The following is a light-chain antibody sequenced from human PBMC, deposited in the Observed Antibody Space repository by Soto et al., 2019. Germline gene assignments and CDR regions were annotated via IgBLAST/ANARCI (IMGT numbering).Light chain of an antibody. V-gene: IGLV2-14*01. CDR2: DVS. CDR3: SSYTSSSTLVV. CDR1: SSDVGGYNY. J-gene: IGLJ1*01. Sequence: QSALTQPASVSGSPGQSITISCTVTSSDVGGYNYVSWYQQHPGKAPKLMIYDVSNRPSGVSNRFSGSKSGNTASLTISGLQAEDEADYYCSSYTSSSTLVVFGTGTKLTVL.